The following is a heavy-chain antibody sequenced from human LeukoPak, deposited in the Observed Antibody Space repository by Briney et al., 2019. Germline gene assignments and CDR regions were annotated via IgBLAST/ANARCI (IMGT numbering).Heavy chain of an antibody. CDR2: IYYSGST. CDR3: ARVRPRDGYRYYFDY. CDR1: GGSISSYY. J-gene: IGHJ4*02. D-gene: IGHD5-24*01. V-gene: IGHV4-59*01. Sequence: SETVSLTCTVYGGSISSYYWSWVRQPPGKGLEWIGYIYYSGSTNYNPSLKSRVTISVDTSKNQFSLKLSSVTAADTAVYYCARVRPRDGYRYYFDYWGQGTLVTVSS.